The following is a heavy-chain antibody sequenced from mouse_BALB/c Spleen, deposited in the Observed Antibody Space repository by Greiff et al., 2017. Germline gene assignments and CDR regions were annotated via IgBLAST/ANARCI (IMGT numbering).Heavy chain of an antibody. D-gene: IGHD2-14*01. CDR3: TRYRYGSAY. CDR1: GFTFSNYW. CDR2: IRLKSNNYAT. V-gene: IGHV6-6*02. J-gene: IGHJ3*01. Sequence: EVKLMESGGGLVQPGGSMKLSCVASGFTFSNYWMNWVRQSPEKGLEWVAEIRLKSNNYATHYAESVKGRFTISRDDSKSSVYLQMNNLRAEDTGIYYCTRYRYGSAYWGQGTLVTVSA.